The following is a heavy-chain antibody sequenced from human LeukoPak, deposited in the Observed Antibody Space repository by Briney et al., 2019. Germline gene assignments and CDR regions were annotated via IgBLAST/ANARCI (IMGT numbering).Heavy chain of an antibody. D-gene: IGHD3-3*01. Sequence: GGSLRLSCAASGFTFSSYGMHWVRQAPGKGLEWVAVISYDGSNKYYADSVKGRFTISRDNSKNTLYLQMNSLRADDTAVYYCAKSGDFWSGPYFYYYMDVWGEGTPVTVSS. CDR1: GFTFSSYG. V-gene: IGHV3-30*18. CDR2: ISYDGSNK. J-gene: IGHJ6*03. CDR3: AKSGDFWSGPYFYYYMDV.